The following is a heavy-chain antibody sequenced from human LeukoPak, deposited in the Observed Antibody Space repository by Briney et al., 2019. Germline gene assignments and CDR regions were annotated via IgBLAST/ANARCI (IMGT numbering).Heavy chain of an antibody. J-gene: IGHJ6*03. Sequence: ASVKVSCKASGYTFTSYGINWVRQAPGQGLEWMGWINPNSGGTNYAQKFQDRVTMTRDTSISTAYMELSRLRSDDTAVYYCARGGLQTWYYYMDVWGKGTTVTVSS. V-gene: IGHV1-2*02. CDR3: ARGGLQTWYYYMDV. CDR1: GYTFTSYG. CDR2: INPNSGGT.